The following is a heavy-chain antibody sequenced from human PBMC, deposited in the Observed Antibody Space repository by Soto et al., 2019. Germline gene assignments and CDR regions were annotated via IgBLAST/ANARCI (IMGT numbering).Heavy chain of an antibody. CDR2: IGPIVDTS. CDR3: VTVVALPGSPDS. J-gene: IGHJ4*02. Sequence: QVQLVQSGAEVRQPASSVKVSCKTSGGTLSSYAISWLRQAPGQGLGWMGGIGPIVDTSTYAQKFQGRGTITAGESASTVYRELSSLRSDDTAVYYCVTVVALPGSPDSWGQGTLVAVSS. D-gene: IGHD2-15*01. V-gene: IGHV1-69*12. CDR1: GGTLSSYA.